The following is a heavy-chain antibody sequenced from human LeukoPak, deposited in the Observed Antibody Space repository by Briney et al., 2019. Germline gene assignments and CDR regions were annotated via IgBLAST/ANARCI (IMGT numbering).Heavy chain of an antibody. D-gene: IGHD3-22*01. Sequence: GGSLRLSCAASGFTFSSYGMHWVRQAPGKGLEWVAFIRYDGSNKYYADSVKGRFTISRDNSKNTLYLQMNSLRAEDTAVYYCAKDQMLLSFASSGSCDYWGQGTLVTVPS. V-gene: IGHV3-30*02. J-gene: IGHJ4*02. CDR1: GFTFSSYG. CDR2: IRYDGSNK. CDR3: AKDQMLLSFASSGSCDY.